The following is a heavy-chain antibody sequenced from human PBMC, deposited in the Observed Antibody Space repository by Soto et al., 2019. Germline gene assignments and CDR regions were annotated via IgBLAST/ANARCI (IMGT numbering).Heavy chain of an antibody. V-gene: IGHV4-34*01. CDR1: GGSFSGYY. CDR3: ARGLSIPGSYFDY. D-gene: IGHD1-26*01. Sequence: PSETLSLTCAAYGGSFSGYYWSWIRQPPGKGLEWIGEINHSGSTNYNPSLKSRVTVSVDTSRNQFSLKLSSVTAADTAVYYCARGLSIPGSYFDYWGQGTLVTVSS. CDR2: INHSGST. J-gene: IGHJ4*02.